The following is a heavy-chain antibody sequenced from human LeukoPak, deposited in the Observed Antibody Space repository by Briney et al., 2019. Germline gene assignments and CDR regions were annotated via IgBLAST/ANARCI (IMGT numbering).Heavy chain of an antibody. CDR1: GYTFTSYD. Sequence: ASVKVSCKASGYTFTSYDINWVRQATGQGLEWMGWMNPNSGNTGYAQKFQGRVTITRNTSISTAYMELSSLRSEDTAVYYCARASSVTIFGVVGEPSDYWGQGTLVTVSS. CDR3: ARASSVTIFGVVGEPSDY. CDR2: MNPNSGNT. D-gene: IGHD3-3*01. J-gene: IGHJ4*02. V-gene: IGHV1-8*03.